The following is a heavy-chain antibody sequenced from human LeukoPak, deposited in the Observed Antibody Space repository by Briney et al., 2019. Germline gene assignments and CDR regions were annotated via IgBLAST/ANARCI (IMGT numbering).Heavy chain of an antibody. CDR2: INHSGST. CDR3: ARAVTVFGVVTFRPIYYFDY. V-gene: IGHV4-34*01. D-gene: IGHD3-3*01. Sequence: SETLSLTCAVYGGSFSGYYWSWIRQPPGKGLEWIGEINHSGSTNYNPSLKSRVTISVDTSKNQFSLKLSSVTAADTAVYYCARAVTVFGVVTFRPIYYFDYWGLGTLVTVSS. CDR1: GGSFSGYY. J-gene: IGHJ4*02.